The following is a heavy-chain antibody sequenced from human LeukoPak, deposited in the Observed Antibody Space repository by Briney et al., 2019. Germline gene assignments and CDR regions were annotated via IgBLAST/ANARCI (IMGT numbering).Heavy chain of an antibody. CDR1: GGSISSGSYF. D-gene: IGHD6-13*01. Sequence: PSQTLSLTCTVSGGSISSGSYFWTWIRQPAGKRLEWIGRINTSGSTNYNPSLKSRVTISVDTSKNQFSLKLSSVTGADTAVFFCAREGYTSSWYSGYYYFDYWGQGTLVTVSS. V-gene: IGHV4-61*02. J-gene: IGHJ4*02. CDR2: INTSGST. CDR3: AREGYTSSWYSGYYYFDY.